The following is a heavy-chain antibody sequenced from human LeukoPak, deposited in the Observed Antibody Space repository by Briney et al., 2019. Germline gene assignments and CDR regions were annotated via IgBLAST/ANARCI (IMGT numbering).Heavy chain of an antibody. CDR3: AKDLSVVVTAIGFDY. D-gene: IGHD2-21*02. V-gene: IGHV3-48*04. CDR1: GFTFSSYS. J-gene: IGHJ4*02. Sequence: GGSLRLSCAASGFTFSSYSMNWVRQAPGKGLEWVSYISSSSSTIYYADSVKGRFTISRDNSKNSLYLQMNSLRTEDTALYYCAKDLSVVVTAIGFDYWGQGTLVTVSS. CDR2: ISSSSSTI.